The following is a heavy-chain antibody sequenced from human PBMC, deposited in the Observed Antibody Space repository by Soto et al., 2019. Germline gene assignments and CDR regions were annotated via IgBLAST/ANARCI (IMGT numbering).Heavy chain of an antibody. J-gene: IGHJ6*02. CDR3: AKNGQPPYYYYGLDV. CDR2: NSGYNGDT. D-gene: IGHD2-8*01. Sequence: ASVKVSCKASGYTFSRYGISWVRQAPGQGLEWMGWNSGYNGDTNYAQKFQGRVTMTIDTSTTTAYMELRSLTSDDTAVYYCAKNGQPPYYYYGLDVWGQGTTVTVSS. V-gene: IGHV1-18*01. CDR1: GYTFSRYG.